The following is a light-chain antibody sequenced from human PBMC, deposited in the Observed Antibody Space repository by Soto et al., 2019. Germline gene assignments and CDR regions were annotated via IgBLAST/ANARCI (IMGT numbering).Light chain of an antibody. J-gene: IGKJ5*01. Sequence: DIMLTQFPGTLSLSPGGRATLSYRASQSVSSSLAWYQQKPGQAPRLVMYGASNRATGIPARFSGSGSGTDFTLTISSLEPEDFAVYYCQQRSNWPSITFGQGTRLEI. V-gene: IGKV3-11*01. CDR1: QSVSSS. CDR2: GAS. CDR3: QQRSNWPSIT.